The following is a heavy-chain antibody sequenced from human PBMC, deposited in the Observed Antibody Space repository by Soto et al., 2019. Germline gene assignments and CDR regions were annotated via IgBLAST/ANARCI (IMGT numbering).Heavy chain of an antibody. CDR2: INHSGST. CDR3: ARWGNNLDP. Sequence: QVQLQQWGAGLLKPSETLSLTCAVYGGSFSDYYWSWIRQPPGKGLEWIGEINHSGSTNYNPSLKSRVTISVDTSKNQFSLKLSSVTAADTAVYYCARWGNNLDPWCQGTLVTVSS. CDR1: GGSFSDYY. J-gene: IGHJ5*02. V-gene: IGHV4-34*01. D-gene: IGHD3-16*01.